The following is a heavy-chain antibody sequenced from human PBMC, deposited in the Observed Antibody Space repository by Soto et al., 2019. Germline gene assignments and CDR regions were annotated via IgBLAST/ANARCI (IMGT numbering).Heavy chain of an antibody. CDR3: AKDTDSRSWYF. Sequence: GSLRLSCAASGFTFSSYAMHWVRQAPGKGLEWVAVISYDGSNKYYADSVKGRFTISRDNSKNTLYLQMNGLRAEDTALYYCAKDTDSRSWYFWGQGTLVTVSS. CDR1: GFTFSSYA. J-gene: IGHJ4*02. CDR2: ISYDGSNK. V-gene: IGHV3-30-3*01. D-gene: IGHD3-22*01.